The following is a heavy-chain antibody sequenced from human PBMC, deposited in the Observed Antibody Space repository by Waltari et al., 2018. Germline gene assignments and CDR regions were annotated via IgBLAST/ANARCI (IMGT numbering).Heavy chain of an antibody. CDR1: GGSISSYY. V-gene: IGHV4-59*01. D-gene: IGHD4-17*01. CDR3: ARMTTVTTSFDY. CDR2: IYYSGST. J-gene: IGHJ4*02. Sequence: QVQLQESGPGLVKPSETLSLTCTVSGGSISSYYWSWIRQPPGKGLEWIGYIYYSGSTNYHPSLKSRVTISVDTSKNQFSLKLSSVTAADTAVYYCARMTTVTTSFDYWGQGTLVTVSS.